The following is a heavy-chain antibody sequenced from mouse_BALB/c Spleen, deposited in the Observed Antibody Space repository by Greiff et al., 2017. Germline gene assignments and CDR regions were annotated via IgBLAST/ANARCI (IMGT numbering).Heavy chain of an antibody. J-gene: IGHJ3*01. V-gene: IGHV5-6-5*01. D-gene: IGHD4-1*01. CDR3: ARGWDGWFAY. CDR2: ISSGGST. CDR1: GFTFSSYA. Sequence: EVNVVESGGGLVKPGGSLKLSCAASGFTFSSYAMSWVRQTPEKRLEWVASISSGGSTYYPDSVKGRFTISRDNARNILYLQMSSLRSEDTAMYYCARGWDGWFAYWGQGTLVTVSA.